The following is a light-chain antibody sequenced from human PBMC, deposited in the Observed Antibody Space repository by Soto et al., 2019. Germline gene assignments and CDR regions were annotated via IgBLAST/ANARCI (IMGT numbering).Light chain of an antibody. Sequence: ERVMTQSPATLSVSPRERATLSCRASQSISSNLAWYQQKPGQAPRLLIYGASTRATGIPARFSGSGSGTEFTLTISSLQSEDFAVYYCQQYNNWTFTFGPGNKVDIK. J-gene: IGKJ3*01. CDR3: QQYNNWTFT. CDR1: QSISSN. CDR2: GAS. V-gene: IGKV3-15*01.